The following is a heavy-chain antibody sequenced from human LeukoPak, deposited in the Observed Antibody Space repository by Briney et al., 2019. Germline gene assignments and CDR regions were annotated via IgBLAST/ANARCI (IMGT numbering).Heavy chain of an antibody. J-gene: IGHJ4*02. Sequence: SETLSLTCAVYGGSFSGYYWSWIRQPQGQGLERIGEINHSGSTNYNPSLKSRVTISVDTSKNQFSLKLSSVTAADTAVYYCARGGGYSYAADYWGQGTLVTVSS. D-gene: IGHD5-18*01. CDR1: GGSFSGYY. CDR2: INHSGST. CDR3: ARGGGYSYAADY. V-gene: IGHV4-34*01.